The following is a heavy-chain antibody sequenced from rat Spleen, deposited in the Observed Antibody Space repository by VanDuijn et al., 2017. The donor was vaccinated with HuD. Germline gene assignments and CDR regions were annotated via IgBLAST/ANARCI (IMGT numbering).Heavy chain of an antibody. J-gene: IGHJ2*01. D-gene: IGHD2-2*01. V-gene: IGHV5-29*01. Sequence: EVQLVESGGGLVQPGRSLKLSCAASGFTLSDYYMAWVRQAPTKGLEWVATITYDGSSTYYRDSVKGRFTISRDNAKNTQYLQMDSLRSEDTATYYCTTGIQPRDWGQGVMVTVSS. CDR2: ITYDGSST. CDR3: TTGIQPRD. CDR1: GFTLSDYY.